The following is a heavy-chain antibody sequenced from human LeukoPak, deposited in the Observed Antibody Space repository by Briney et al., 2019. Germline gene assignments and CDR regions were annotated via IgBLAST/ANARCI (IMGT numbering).Heavy chain of an antibody. D-gene: IGHD2-15*01. V-gene: IGHV3-23*01. J-gene: IGHJ5*02. Sequence: GGSLRLSCAASGFTFSSYSMNWVHQAPGKGLKWVSAISGSGGSTYYADSVKGRFTISRDNSKNTLYLQMNSLRAEDTAVYYCAKCSKQGYCSGGRAENWFDPWGQGTLVTVSS. CDR3: AKCSKQGYCSGGRAENWFDP. CDR1: GFTFSSYS. CDR2: ISGSGGST.